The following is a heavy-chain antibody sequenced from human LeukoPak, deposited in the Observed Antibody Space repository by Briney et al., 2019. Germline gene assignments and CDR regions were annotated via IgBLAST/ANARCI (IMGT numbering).Heavy chain of an antibody. CDR3: AKKLRAAFDI. CDR1: GFTFSNYW. D-gene: IGHD3-16*01. Sequence: GGSLRLSCVASGFTFSNYWMSWVRQAPGKGLEWVSVISGGGGRTFYADSVKGRFTISRDISKNTLYLQMNSLRVDDTAVYFCAKKLRAAFDIWGQGTMVTVSS. V-gene: IGHV3-23*01. J-gene: IGHJ3*02. CDR2: ISGGGGRT.